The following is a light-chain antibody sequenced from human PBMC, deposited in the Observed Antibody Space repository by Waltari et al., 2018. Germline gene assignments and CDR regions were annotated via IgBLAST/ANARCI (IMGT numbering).Light chain of an antibody. CDR3: CSFAGYGIYV. Sequence: YKRHPGRAPILLIYDITQRPSGISDRFSGSKSGKTASLTISGLQAEDEADYYCCSFAGYGIYVFGSGTHVTVL. V-gene: IGLV2-23*02. J-gene: IGLJ1*01. CDR2: DIT.